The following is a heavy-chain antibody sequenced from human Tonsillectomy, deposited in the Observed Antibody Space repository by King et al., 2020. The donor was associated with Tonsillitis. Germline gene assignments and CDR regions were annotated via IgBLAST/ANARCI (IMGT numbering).Heavy chain of an antibody. D-gene: IGHD5-18*01. CDR2: IIPIFGTA. V-gene: IGHV1-69*01. CDR3: ARTFLAGYSYGIFDY. CDR1: GGTFSNYA. J-gene: IGHJ4*02. Sequence: VQLVESGAEVKKPGSSVKVSCKASGGTFSNYAISWVRQAPGQGPEWMGGIIPIFGTANYAQKFQGRVTINADESTSTAYRELSSLRSEDTAVYYCARTFLAGYSYGIFDYWGQGTLVTVSS.